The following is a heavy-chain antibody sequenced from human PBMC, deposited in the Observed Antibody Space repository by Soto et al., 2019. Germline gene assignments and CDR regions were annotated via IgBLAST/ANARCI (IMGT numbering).Heavy chain of an antibody. CDR1: GGTFSSYA. Sequence: QVQLVQSGAEVKKPGSSVKVSCKASGGTFSSYAISWVRQAPGQGLEWMGGIIPIFGTANYAQKLQGRVTTTANESTSTAHMELTSPTSEDRAVYYCARDRSSGYSYGYGIGLWFGPWGQGTLVTVSS. CDR2: IIPIFGTA. V-gene: IGHV1-69*01. J-gene: IGHJ5*02. CDR3: ARDRSSGYSYGYGIGLWFGP. D-gene: IGHD5-18*01.